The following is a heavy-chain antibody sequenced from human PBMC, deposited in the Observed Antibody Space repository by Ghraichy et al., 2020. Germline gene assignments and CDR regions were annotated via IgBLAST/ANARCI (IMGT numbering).Heavy chain of an antibody. V-gene: IGHV3-48*03. D-gene: IGHD2-15*01. J-gene: IGHJ3*02. CDR1: GFIFSSYE. CDR3: ARGRDSTPGNDAFDI. CDR2: ISGSGSTI. Sequence: GGSLRLSCAASGFIFSSYEMNWVRQAPGKGLEWVSYISGSGSTIYYADSVKGRFTISRDNAKNSLYLQMNSLRAEDTAVYYCARGRDSTPGNDAFDIWGQGTLVTVSS.